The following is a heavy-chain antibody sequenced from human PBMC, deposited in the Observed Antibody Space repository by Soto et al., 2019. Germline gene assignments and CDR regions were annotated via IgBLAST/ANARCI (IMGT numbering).Heavy chain of an antibody. D-gene: IGHD3-10*01. CDR2: IRNRANRYTT. Sequence: EVQLVESGGGLVQPGGSLRLSCAASGLTFSDHYMGWIRQAPGQGLEWVGRIRNRANRYTTEYAASVKGRFTISREESKNTMYLQMNSLKTEDTAVYYCARDRVGVRGAWIGYDMDVGGQGTTVTVS. CDR1: GLTFSDHY. J-gene: IGHJ6*02. CDR3: ARDRVGVRGAWIGYDMDV. V-gene: IGHV3-72*01.